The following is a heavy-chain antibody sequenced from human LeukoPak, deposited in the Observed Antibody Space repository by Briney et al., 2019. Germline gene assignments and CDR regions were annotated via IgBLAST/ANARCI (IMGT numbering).Heavy chain of an antibody. D-gene: IGHD3-16*02. CDR3: ARVTHGELSIDY. Sequence: RARGSLRLSCAASGFTFDDYGMSWVRQAPGKGLEWVSGINWNGGSTGYADSVKGRFTISRDNAKNSLYLQMNSLRAEDTALYHCARVTHGELSIDYWGQGTLVTVSS. V-gene: IGHV3-20*01. CDR2: INWNGGST. CDR1: GFTFDDYG. J-gene: IGHJ4*02.